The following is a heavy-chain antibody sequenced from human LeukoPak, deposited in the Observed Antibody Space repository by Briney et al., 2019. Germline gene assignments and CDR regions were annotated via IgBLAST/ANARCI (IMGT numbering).Heavy chain of an antibody. V-gene: IGHV3-23*01. CDR2: ISGSGGHT. CDR1: GFTFSNYV. Sequence: GGSLRLSCAASGFTFSNYVMSWVRQAPGKGLEWVSAISGSGGHTYYVDSVKGRFTISRDNSKNTLYLQMNSLRAEDTAVYYCARDSVAVPDAFDIWGQGTMVTVSS. J-gene: IGHJ3*02. D-gene: IGHD6-19*01. CDR3: ARDSVAVPDAFDI.